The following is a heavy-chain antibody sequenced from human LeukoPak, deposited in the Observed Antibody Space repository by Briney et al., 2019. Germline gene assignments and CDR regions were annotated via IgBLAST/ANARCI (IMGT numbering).Heavy chain of an antibody. J-gene: IGHJ6*03. V-gene: IGHV3-43*01. CDR2: ISRNGVAT. CDR1: GLTFADYT. D-gene: IGHD4/OR15-4a*01. CDR3: TTDLTIGNDYMDV. Sequence: GGSLRLSCAASGLTFADYTMHWVRQAPGKGLEWVSLISRNGVATKYADSVRGRFTISRDNSKNSLYLQMNSLKTEDTAVFYCTTDLTIGNDYMDVWGKGTTVTVSS.